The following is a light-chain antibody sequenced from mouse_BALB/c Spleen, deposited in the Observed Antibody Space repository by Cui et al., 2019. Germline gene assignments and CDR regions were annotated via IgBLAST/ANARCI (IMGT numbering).Light chain of an antibody. Sequence: QIVLTHSAAIMSASLGERVTMTCTASSSVSSSYLHWYQQKPGSSPKLWIYSTSNLASGVPARFSGSGSGTSYSLTISSMEAEDAATYYCHQYHRSPRTFGGGTKLEIK. CDR1: SSVSSSY. CDR2: STS. CDR3: HQYHRSPRT. J-gene: IGKJ1*01. V-gene: IGKV4-74*01.